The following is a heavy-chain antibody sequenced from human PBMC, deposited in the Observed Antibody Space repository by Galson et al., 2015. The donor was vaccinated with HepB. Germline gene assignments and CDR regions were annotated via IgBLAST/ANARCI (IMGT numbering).Heavy chain of an antibody. CDR3: ARGPRYYYDSSGPGYFDY. CDR1: GFTVSSNY. D-gene: IGHD3-22*01. CDR2: IYSGTST. J-gene: IGHJ4*02. Sequence: LRLSCAASGFTVSSNYMSWVRQAPGKGLEWASIIYSGTSTYYADSVRGRFTISRHNFKNTLYLQMNSLRAEDTAVYYCARGPRYYYDSSGPGYFDYWGQGTLVTVSS. V-gene: IGHV3-53*04.